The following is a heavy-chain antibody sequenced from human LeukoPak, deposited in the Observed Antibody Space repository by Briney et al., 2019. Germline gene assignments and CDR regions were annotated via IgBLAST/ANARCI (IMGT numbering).Heavy chain of an antibody. V-gene: IGHV3-73*01. CDR2: IRSKANNYAT. J-gene: IGHJ4*02. CDR3: TGDNFDSSVKFDY. CDR1: GFTFSGSA. D-gene: IGHD3-22*01. Sequence: GGSLRLSCVVSGFTFSGSAVHWVRQASGKGLEWVGRIRSKANNYATAYAASVKGRFTISRDDSKNTAYLQMNSLKTEDTAVYYCTGDNFDSSVKFDYWGQGALVTVSS.